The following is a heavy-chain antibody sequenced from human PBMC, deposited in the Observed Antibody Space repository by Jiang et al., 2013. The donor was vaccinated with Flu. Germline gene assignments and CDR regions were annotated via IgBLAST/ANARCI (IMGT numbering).Heavy chain of an antibody. CDR3: ARGLGAPDY. J-gene: IGHJ4*02. Sequence: GGLVQPGGSLRLSCAASGFTFSRYWMSWVRQAPGKGLEWVANIKQDGSEKYYVDSVKGRFTISRDNTKNSLYLQMNSLRAEDTAVYYCARGLGAPDYWGQGTLVTVSS. V-gene: IGHV3-7*03. CDR2: IKQDGSEK. CDR1: GFTFSRYW. D-gene: IGHD3-16*01.